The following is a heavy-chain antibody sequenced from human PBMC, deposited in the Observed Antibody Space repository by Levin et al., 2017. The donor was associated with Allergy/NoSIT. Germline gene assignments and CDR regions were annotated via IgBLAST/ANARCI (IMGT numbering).Heavy chain of an antibody. J-gene: IGHJ6*02. V-gene: IGHV3-21*01. D-gene: IGHD3-22*01. CDR1: GFTFSSYS. CDR2: ISSSSSYI. Sequence: GESLKISCAASGFTFSSYSMNWVRQAPGKGLEWVSSISSSSSYIYYADSVKGRYTISRDNAKNSLYLQMNSLRAEDTAVYYCARDGGIYYYDSSGPPVYYDYGMDVWGQGTTVTVSS. CDR3: ARDGGIYYYDSSGPPVYYDYGMDV.